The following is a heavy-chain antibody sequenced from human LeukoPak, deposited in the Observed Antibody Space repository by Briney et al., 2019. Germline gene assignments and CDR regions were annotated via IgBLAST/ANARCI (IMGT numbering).Heavy chain of an antibody. Sequence: GGSLRLSCAASGFTFSSYGMHWVRQAPGKGLEWVAVISYDGSNKYYADSVKGRFTISRDNSKNTLYLQMNSLRAEDTAVYYCARGHKDIVASYYVDVWGKGTTVTISS. CDR1: GFTFSSYG. J-gene: IGHJ6*03. CDR2: ISYDGSNK. CDR3: ARGHKDIVASYYVDV. D-gene: IGHD5-12*01. V-gene: IGHV3-30*03.